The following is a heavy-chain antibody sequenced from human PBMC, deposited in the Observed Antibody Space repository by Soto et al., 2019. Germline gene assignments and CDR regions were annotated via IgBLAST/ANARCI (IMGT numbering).Heavy chain of an antibody. D-gene: IGHD3-10*01. J-gene: IGHJ4*02. CDR2: INPSGGST. Sequence: QVQLVQSGAEVKKPGASVKVSCKASGYTFTSYYMHWVRQAPGQWLEWMGIINPSGGSTSYAQKFQGRVTMTRDTSTSTVYMELSSLRSEDTAVYYCARAVEGFGESTNYFDYWGQGTLVTVSS. V-gene: IGHV1-46*03. CDR1: GYTFTSYY. CDR3: ARAVEGFGESTNYFDY.